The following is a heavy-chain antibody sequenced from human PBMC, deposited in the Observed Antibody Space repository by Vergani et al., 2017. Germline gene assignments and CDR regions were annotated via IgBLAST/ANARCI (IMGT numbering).Heavy chain of an antibody. CDR1: GGSISSSSYY. CDR3: ARHFLDYDYVWGSYRFNWFDP. V-gene: IGHV4-39*01. J-gene: IGHJ5*02. D-gene: IGHD3-16*02. CDR2: IYYSGST. Sequence: QLQLQESGPGLVKPSETLSLTCTVSGGSISSSSYYWGWIRQPPGKGLEWIGSIYYSGSTYYNPSLKSRVTISVDTSKNQFSLKLSSVTAADTAVYYCARHFLDYDYVWGSYRFNWFDPWGQGTLVTVSS.